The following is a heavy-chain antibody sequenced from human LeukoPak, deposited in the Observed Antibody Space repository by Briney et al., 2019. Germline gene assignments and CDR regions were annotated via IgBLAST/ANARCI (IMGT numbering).Heavy chain of an antibody. D-gene: IGHD3-10*01. Sequence: SETLSLTCAVYGGSFSGYYWSWIRQPPGKGLEWIGEINHSGSTNYNPSLKSRVTISVDTSKNQFSLKLSSVTAADTAVYYYARESLYYYPLWGQGTLVTVSS. J-gene: IGHJ4*02. CDR2: INHSGST. CDR1: GGSFSGYY. CDR3: ARESLYYYPL. V-gene: IGHV4-34*01.